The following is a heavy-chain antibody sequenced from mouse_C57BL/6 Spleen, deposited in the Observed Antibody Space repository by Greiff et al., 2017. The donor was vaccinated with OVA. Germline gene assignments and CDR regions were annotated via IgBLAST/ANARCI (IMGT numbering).Heavy chain of an antibody. CDR2: IHPNSGST. Sequence: QVQLQQPGAELVKPGASVKLSCKASGYTFTSYWMHWVKQRPGQGLEWIGMIHPNSGSTNYNEKFKSKATLTVDKSSSTAYMQLSSLTSEDSAVYYCAREIGTTVVRDYWGQGTTLTVSS. D-gene: IGHD1-1*01. CDR1: GYTFTSYW. V-gene: IGHV1-64*01. CDR3: AREIGTTVVRDY. J-gene: IGHJ2*01.